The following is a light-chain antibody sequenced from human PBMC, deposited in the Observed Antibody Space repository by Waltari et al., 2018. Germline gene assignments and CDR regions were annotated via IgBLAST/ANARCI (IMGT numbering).Light chain of an antibody. J-gene: IGKJ3*01. CDR2: KAS. CDR1: QSISSW. CDR3: QQYNSYSPWT. Sequence: ESQMTQSPSTLSACVGDRVTITCRASQSISSWWAWYQQKPGKAPKLLIYKASSLESGVPSRFSGSGSGTEFTLTISSLQPDDFATYYCQQYNSYSPWTFGPGTKVDIK. V-gene: IGKV1-5*03.